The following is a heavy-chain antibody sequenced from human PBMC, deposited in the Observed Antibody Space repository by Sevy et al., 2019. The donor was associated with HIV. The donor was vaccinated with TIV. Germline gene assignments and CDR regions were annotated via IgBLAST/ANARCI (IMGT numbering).Heavy chain of an antibody. Sequence: GGSLRLSCAASGFTFSDYYMSWIRQAPGKGLEWVSYISSGGSTIYYTDSVEGAFDISRDNAKNSLYLQMNSRRAEDTAAYYCARDMSAYTRNWNHEDSDAFDIWGQGTSVTVSS. CDR2: ISSGGSTI. CDR1: GFTFSDYY. V-gene: IGHV3-11*01. D-gene: IGHD1-1*01. J-gene: IGHJ3*02. CDR3: ARDMSAYTRNWNHEDSDAFDI.